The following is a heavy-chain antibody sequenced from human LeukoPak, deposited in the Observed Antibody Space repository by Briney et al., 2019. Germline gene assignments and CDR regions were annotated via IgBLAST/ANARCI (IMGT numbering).Heavy chain of an antibody. D-gene: IGHD6-13*01. Sequence: GGSLRLSCAASGFTFSSYSMNWVRQAPGKGLEWVSYVSSSSSTIYYADSVKGRFTISRDNAKNSLYLQMNSLRAEDTAVYYCARDEQTDDAFDIWGQGTMVTVSS. CDR3: ARDEQTDDAFDI. V-gene: IGHV3-48*01. J-gene: IGHJ3*02. CDR1: GFTFSSYS. CDR2: VSSSSSTI.